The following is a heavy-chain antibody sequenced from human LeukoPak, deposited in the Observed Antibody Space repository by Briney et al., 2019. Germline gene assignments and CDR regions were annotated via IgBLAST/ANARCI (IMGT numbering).Heavy chain of an antibody. CDR3: ARDFDY. Sequence: GGSLRLSCAASGFTFSSYGMHWVRQAPGKGLEWVAVISYDGSNKYYADSVKGRFTISRDNSKNTLYLQMNSLRAEDTAVYYCARDFDYWGQGTLVTVSS. CDR2: ISYDGSNK. V-gene: IGHV3-30*03. J-gene: IGHJ4*02. CDR1: GFTFSSYG.